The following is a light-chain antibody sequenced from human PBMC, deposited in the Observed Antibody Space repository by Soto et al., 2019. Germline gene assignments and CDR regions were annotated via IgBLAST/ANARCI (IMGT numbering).Light chain of an antibody. V-gene: IGKV1-8*01. J-gene: IGKJ5*01. CDR2: AAS. CDR1: QDIRNT. CDR3: QQYYSFPLP. Sequence: AIQMTQSPSSLSASVGDRVTISCRASQDIRNTLAWFQQKPGEAPKLLIYAASTLQSGVPSRFSGSGSGTDFTLTISCLQSEDFATYYCQQYYSFPLPFGQGTRLEIK.